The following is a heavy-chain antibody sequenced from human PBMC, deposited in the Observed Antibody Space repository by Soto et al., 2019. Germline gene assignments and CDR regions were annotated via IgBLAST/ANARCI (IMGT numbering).Heavy chain of an antibody. CDR1: GASVTSTGYY. D-gene: IGHD6-19*01. V-gene: IGHV4-30-4*01. Sequence: QVQLRESGPGLMRPSQTLSLTCTVSGASVTSTGYYWTWIRQSPGKGLEWLGYILHNGNADYSPSIETRLSISLDSSKNQFSLMVNSVSAADTSIYFCARVSAVSAEYYFDYWGQGALVTVSS. CDR2: ILHNGNA. J-gene: IGHJ4*02. CDR3: ARVSAVSAEYYFDY.